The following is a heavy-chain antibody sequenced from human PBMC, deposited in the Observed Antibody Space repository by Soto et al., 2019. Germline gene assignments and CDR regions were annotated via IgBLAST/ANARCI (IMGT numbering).Heavy chain of an antibody. CDR3: ASEGCGGDCSNYGMDV. V-gene: IGHV4-4*02. Sequence: SETLSLTCAVSGGSISSSNWWSWVRQPPGKGREWIGEICHSGSTNYNPSLKSRVTISVDKSKNQFSLKLSSVTAADTAVYYCASEGCGGDCSNYGMDVWGQGTTVTVSS. CDR2: ICHSGST. J-gene: IGHJ6*02. D-gene: IGHD2-21*02. CDR1: GGSISSSNW.